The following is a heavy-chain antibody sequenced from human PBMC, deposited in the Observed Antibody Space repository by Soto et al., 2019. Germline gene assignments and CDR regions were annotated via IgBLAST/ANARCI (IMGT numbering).Heavy chain of an antibody. CDR2: IRSKLYGETT. J-gene: IGHJ4*02. V-gene: IGHV3-49*03. Sequence: GGSLRLSCTASGFTFGDYDMTWFLQAPWKGLEWLGVIRSKLYGETTEYAASVKGGFTISRDDSETIAYLQMNSLKAEDTAIYYCTRGPLVSTATRPYFGYWGQGTLVTAPQ. CDR1: GFTFGDYD. D-gene: IGHD4-17*01. CDR3: TRGPLVSTATRPYFGY.